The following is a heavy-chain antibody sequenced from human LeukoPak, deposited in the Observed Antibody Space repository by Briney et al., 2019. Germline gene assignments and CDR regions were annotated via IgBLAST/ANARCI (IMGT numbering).Heavy chain of an antibody. Sequence: PGGSLSLSCAASGFTFSSSGMHWVRQAPGKGLEWVTFIGYDGSNNYDGSSKYYADSVKGRFTISRDNSKNTLYLQMNSLRPEDTALYYCAKDYPSAVGASPFEYWGQGTLVTAS. CDR2: IGYDGSNNYDGSSK. CDR1: GFTFSSSG. V-gene: IGHV3-30*02. J-gene: IGHJ4*02. D-gene: IGHD1-26*01. CDR3: AKDYPSAVGASPFEY.